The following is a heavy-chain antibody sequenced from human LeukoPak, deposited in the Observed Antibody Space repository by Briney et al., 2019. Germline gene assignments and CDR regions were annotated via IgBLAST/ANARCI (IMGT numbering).Heavy chain of an antibody. CDR3: ARDSVDYGSGSKNLRDY. J-gene: IGHJ4*02. CDR2: TSSSSSTI. CDR1: GFTFSSYS. V-gene: IGHV3-48*02. Sequence: GGSLRLSCAASGFTFSSYSMNWVRQAPGKGLEWVSYTSSSSSTIYYADSVKGRFTISRDNAKNSLYLQMNSLRDEDTAVYYCARDSVDYGSGSKNLRDYWGQGTLVTVSS. D-gene: IGHD3-10*01.